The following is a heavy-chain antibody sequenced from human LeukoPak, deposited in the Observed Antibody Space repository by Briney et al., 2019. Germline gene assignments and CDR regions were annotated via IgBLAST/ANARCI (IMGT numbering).Heavy chain of an antibody. V-gene: IGHV3-48*03. CDR3: ASDIVVVPAATYGMDV. D-gene: IGHD2-2*01. Sequence: GGSLRLSCVGSGFTFSTYNMNWFRQAPGKGLEWVSYINKAGDSIYYAHSVKGRFTISRDNAKNSLYLQMNSLRAEDTAVYYCASDIVVVPAATYGMDVWGQGTTVTVSS. CDR1: GFTFSTYN. CDR2: INKAGDSI. J-gene: IGHJ6*02.